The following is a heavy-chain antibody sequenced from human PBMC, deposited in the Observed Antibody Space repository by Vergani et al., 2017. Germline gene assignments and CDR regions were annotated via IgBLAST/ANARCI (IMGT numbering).Heavy chain of an antibody. CDR2: ISAYNGNT. CDR3: ARDWGVDYNIAAAGNTKFDY. CDR1: GYTFTGYY. Sequence: QVQLVQSGAEVKKPGASVKVSCKASGYTFTGYYMHWVRQAPGQGLEWMGWISAYNGNTNYAQKLQGRVTMTTDTSTSTAYMELRSLRSDDTAVYYCARDWGVDYNIAAAGNTKFDYWGQGTLVTVSS. J-gene: IGHJ4*02. V-gene: IGHV1-18*04. D-gene: IGHD6-13*01.